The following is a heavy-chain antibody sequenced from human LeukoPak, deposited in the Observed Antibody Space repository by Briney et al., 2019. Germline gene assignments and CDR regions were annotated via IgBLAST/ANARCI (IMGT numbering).Heavy chain of an antibody. Sequence: GSLRLSCAASGFTFDDYGMSWVRQAPGKGLEWVSGINWNGGSTGYADSVKGRFTISRDNAKNSLYLQMNSLRAEDTALYYCARAVWFGEFADAFDIWGQGTMVTVSS. J-gene: IGHJ3*02. CDR1: GFTFDDYG. CDR3: ARAVWFGEFADAFDI. D-gene: IGHD3-10*01. V-gene: IGHV3-20*04. CDR2: INWNGGST.